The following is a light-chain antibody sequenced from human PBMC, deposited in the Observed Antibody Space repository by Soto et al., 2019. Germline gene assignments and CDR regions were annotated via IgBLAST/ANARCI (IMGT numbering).Light chain of an antibody. V-gene: IGKV1-5*03. J-gene: IGKJ4*01. Sequence: DIQMTHSPSSLSASVGDRVTMTCRASQSISNSLAWYQQKPGKAPKLLIYRASALQSGVPSRFSGSGSGTEFTLTIDSLQPDDFATFYCQQYSTYPLTFGGGTKVDIK. CDR1: QSISNS. CDR2: RAS. CDR3: QQYSTYPLT.